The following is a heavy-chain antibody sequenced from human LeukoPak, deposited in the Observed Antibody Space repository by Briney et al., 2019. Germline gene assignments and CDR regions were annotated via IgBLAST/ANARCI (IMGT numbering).Heavy chain of an antibody. J-gene: IGHJ4*02. CDR3: ARALRSSSTASIAG. V-gene: IGHV1-69*13. CDR2: IIPIFCTA. Sequence: ASVKVSCKASGGTFISYAISWVRQAPGQGLEWMGGIIPIFCTANYAQKFQGRVTITAHESTSTAYMQPSSLPSDDRAGYYLARALRSSSTASIAGGGQATLLTVSS. CDR1: GGTFISYA. D-gene: IGHD6-6*01.